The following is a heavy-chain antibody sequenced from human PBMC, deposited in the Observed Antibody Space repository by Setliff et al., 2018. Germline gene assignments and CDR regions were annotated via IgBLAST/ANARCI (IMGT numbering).Heavy chain of an antibody. V-gene: IGHV1-18*01. Sequence: GASVKVSCKASGYTFSNYGITWVRQAPGQGLEWMGWISAYSGNTKYAQKFQDRITMTTDTPTSTAYMELRSLTSDDTAVYYCARGQTLRHFDWPTAFDYWGLGTLVTVSS. D-gene: IGHD3-9*01. CDR2: ISAYSGNT. J-gene: IGHJ4*02. CDR3: ARGQTLRHFDWPTAFDY. CDR1: GYTFSNYG.